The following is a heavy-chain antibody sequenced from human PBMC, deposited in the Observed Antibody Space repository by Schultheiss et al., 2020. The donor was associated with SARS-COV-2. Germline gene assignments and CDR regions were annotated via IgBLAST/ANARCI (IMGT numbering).Heavy chain of an antibody. CDR3: AADDYEPLAHQTLNWFDP. CDR1: GGSISSGGYY. CDR2: INHSGST. V-gene: IGHV4-61*08. D-gene: IGHD4-17*01. J-gene: IGHJ5*02. Sequence: SETLSLTCTVSGGSISSGGYYWSWIRQHPGKGLEWIGEINHSGSTNYNPSLKSRVTISVDTSKNQFSLKLSSVTAADTAVYYCAADDYEPLAHQTLNWFDPWGQGTLVTVSS.